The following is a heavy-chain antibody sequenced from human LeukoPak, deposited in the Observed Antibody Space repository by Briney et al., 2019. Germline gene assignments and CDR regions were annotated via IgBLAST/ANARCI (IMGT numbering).Heavy chain of an antibody. J-gene: IGHJ6*02. CDR1: GGSISSYY. CDR2: IYYSGST. V-gene: IGHV4-59*08. Sequence: SETLTLTCTVSGGSISSYYWSWIRQPPGKGLEWIGYIYYSGSTNYNPSLKGRVTISVDTSKNQFSLKLSSLTAADTAVYYCARYTRATNGMDVWGQGTTVTVSS. CDR3: ARYTRATNGMDV.